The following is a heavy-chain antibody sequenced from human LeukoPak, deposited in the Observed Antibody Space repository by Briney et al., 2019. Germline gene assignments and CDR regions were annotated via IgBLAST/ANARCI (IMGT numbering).Heavy chain of an antibody. CDR2: ISYDGSNK. Sequence: PGRSLRLSCAASGFTFSSYGMHWVRQAPGKGLEWVAVISYDGSNKYYADSVKGRFTISRDNSKNTLYLQMTSLRAEDTAVYYCAKDDVWLVDYWGQGTLVTVSS. V-gene: IGHV3-30*18. CDR3: AKDDVWLVDY. CDR1: GFTFSSYG. D-gene: IGHD5-18*01. J-gene: IGHJ4*02.